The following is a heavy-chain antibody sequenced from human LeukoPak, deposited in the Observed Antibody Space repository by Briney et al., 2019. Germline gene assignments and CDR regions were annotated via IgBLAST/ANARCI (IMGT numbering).Heavy chain of an antibody. Sequence: PSETLSLTCTVSGYSISSGYYWGWIRQPPGKGLEWIGSIYHSGSTYYNPSLKSRVTISVDTSKNQFSLKLSSVTAADTAVYYCARLGHEPDSSGYYPLYYFDYWGQGTLVTVSS. V-gene: IGHV4-38-2*02. CDR1: GYSISSGYY. J-gene: IGHJ4*02. CDR3: ARLGHEPDSSGYYPLYYFDY. D-gene: IGHD3-22*01. CDR2: IYHSGST.